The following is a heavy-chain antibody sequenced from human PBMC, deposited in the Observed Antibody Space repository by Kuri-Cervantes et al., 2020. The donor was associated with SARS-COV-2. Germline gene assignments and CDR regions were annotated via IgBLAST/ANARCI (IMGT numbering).Heavy chain of an antibody. V-gene: IGHV4-59*01. CDR2: IYYGGIH. CDR3: ARESCRSCPNLDFYGMDV. D-gene: IGHD2-2*01. J-gene: IGHJ6*02. CDR1: GDSISTNN. Sequence: SETLSLTCPVSGDSISTNNWGWNRQPPGKGLEWIGYIYYGGIHDYNTSLKSPVTISVDTSKNQFSLKLSSVTAADTAVYYCARESCRSCPNLDFYGMDVWGQGTTVTVSS.